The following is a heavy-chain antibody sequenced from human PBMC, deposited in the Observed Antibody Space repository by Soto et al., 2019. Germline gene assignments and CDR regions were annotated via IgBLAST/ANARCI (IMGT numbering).Heavy chain of an antibody. J-gene: IGHJ4*02. CDR3: VKPLYSDYVFDAYDN. V-gene: IGHV1-2*02. CDR1: GYTFTDYY. D-gene: IGHD5-12*01. Sequence: QVQLVQSGAEVKKPGASVKVSCKASGYTFTDYYMHWVRQAPGQGLEWMGWINPDNGGTNYAQKFQGRVTMTRDTCIRTACMELSRLTSVYRAVYYCVKPLYSDYVFDAYDNWGQGTLVTVSS. CDR2: INPDNGGT.